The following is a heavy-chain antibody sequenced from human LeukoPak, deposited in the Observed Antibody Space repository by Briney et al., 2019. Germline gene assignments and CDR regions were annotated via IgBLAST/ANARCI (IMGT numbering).Heavy chain of an antibody. D-gene: IGHD2-2*01. CDR3: AREGYCSSTSCYAVDY. J-gene: IGHJ4*02. CDR2: IYSGGST. V-gene: IGHV3-53*01. Sequence: GGSLRLSCAASGFTVSSNYMSWVRQAPGKGLEWVSVIYSGGSTYYADSVKGRFTISRDNSKNTLYLQINSLRAEDTAVYYCAREGYCSSTSCYAVDYWGKGTLVTVSS. CDR1: GFTVSSNY.